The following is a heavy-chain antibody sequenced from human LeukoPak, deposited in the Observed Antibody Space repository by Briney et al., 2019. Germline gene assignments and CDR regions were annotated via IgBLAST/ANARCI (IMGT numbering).Heavy chain of an antibody. V-gene: IGHV1-69*13. Sequence: GASVKVSCKASGGTFSSYAISWVRQAPGQGLEWMGGIIPIFGTANYAQKFQGRVTITADESTSTAYMELSSLRSEDTAVYYCARTISKVVVAATFDYWGQGTLVTVSS. D-gene: IGHD2-15*01. CDR1: GGTFSSYA. CDR3: ARTISKVVVAATFDY. J-gene: IGHJ4*02. CDR2: IIPIFGTA.